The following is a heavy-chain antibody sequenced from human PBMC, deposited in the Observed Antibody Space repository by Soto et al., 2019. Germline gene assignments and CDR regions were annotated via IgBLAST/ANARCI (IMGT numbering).Heavy chain of an antibody. CDR2: ISYDESNK. J-gene: IGHJ3*02. CDR1: GFTFSSYP. CDR3: ARVRGSSWYEGAFDI. V-gene: IGHV3-30-3*01. D-gene: IGHD6-13*01. Sequence: QVQLVESGGGVVQPGRSLRLSCAASGFTFSSYPMHWVRQAPGKGLEWVAFISYDESNKYYADSVKGRFTISRDNSKNTLYLQMNRLRAEDTAVYYCARVRGSSWYEGAFDIWGQGTMVTVSS.